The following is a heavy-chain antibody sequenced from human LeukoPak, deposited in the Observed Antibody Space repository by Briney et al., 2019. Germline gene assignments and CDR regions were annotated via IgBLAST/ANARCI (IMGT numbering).Heavy chain of an antibody. CDR2: ISSSSSYI. D-gene: IGHD3-10*01. V-gene: IGHV3-21*01. CDR3: ARDQDTMVRGFYYYYMDV. CDR1: GFTFSGYS. Sequence: PGGSLRLSCAASGFTFSGYSMNWVRQAPGKGLEWVSSISSSSSYIYYADSVKGRFTISRDNAKNSLYLQMNSLRAKDTAVYYCARDQDTMVRGFYYYYMDVWGKGTTVTVSS. J-gene: IGHJ6*03.